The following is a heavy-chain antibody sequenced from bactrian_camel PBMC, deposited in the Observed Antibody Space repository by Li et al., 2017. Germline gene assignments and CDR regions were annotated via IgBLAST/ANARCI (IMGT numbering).Heavy chain of an antibody. D-gene: IGHD1*01. Sequence: DVQLVESGGGSVQAGGSLRLSCAASGYTGSSRRWMGWFRQAPGKEREGVAAIFAGLGLTVYTDSVKGRFTISLDNAKDTVNLQMNSLEPEDSAMFYCAAAWDKDINYLDDPDEYNYWGQGTQVTVS. CDR3: AAAWDKDINYLDDPDEYNY. J-gene: IGHJ4*01. V-gene: IGHV3S40*01. CDR1: GYTGSSRR. CDR2: IFAGLGLT.